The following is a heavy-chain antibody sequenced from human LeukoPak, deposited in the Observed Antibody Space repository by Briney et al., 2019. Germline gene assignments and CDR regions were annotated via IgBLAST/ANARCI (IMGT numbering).Heavy chain of an antibody. Sequence: GGSLRLSCATSGFTFSRYAMNWIRQAPGKGLEWVSFISSDTPNENYADSVKGRFTISRDNAKNSVYLQLNSLRAEDTAMYYCARDLGGPDYWGQGTLVTVSS. CDR3: ARDLGGPDY. CDR1: GFTFSRYA. CDR2: ISSDTPNE. V-gene: IGHV3-21*01. J-gene: IGHJ4*02. D-gene: IGHD3-16*01.